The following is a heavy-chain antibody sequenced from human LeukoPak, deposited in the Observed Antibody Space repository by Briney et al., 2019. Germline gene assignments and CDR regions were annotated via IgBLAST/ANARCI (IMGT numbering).Heavy chain of an antibody. D-gene: IGHD3-10*01. CDR3: ARVKQGYYGSGSDH. CDR2: IIPILGIA. V-gene: IGHV1-69*04. J-gene: IGHJ4*02. Sequence: GSSVKVSCKASGGTFSSYAISWVRQAPGQGLEWMGRIIPILGIANYAQKLQGRVTMTTDTSTSTAYMELRSLRSDDTAVYYCARVKQGYYGSGSDHWGQGTLVTVSS. CDR1: GGTFSSYA.